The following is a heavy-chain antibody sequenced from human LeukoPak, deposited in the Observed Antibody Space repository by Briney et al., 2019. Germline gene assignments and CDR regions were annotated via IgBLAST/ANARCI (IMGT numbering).Heavy chain of an antibody. V-gene: IGHV3-66*01. J-gene: IGHJ4*02. D-gene: IGHD7-27*01. CDR3: ASLGTPDY. CDR2: IYSGGST. Sequence: GGSLRLSCAASGFTFSSYWLHWVRQAPGKGLEWVSVIYSGGSTYYADSVKGRFTISRDNSKNTLYLQMNSLRAEDTAVYYCASLGTPDYWGQGTLVTVSS. CDR1: GFTFSSYW.